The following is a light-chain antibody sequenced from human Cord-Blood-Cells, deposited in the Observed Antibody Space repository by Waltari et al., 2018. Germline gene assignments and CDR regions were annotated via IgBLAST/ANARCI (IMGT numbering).Light chain of an antibody. Sequence: DIQMTQSPSSLSASVGDRVTITCRASQSISSYLNWYQQKPGKAPKRLIYAASSLQSGVPSRFSGSGSGTDFTLTISSLQPEDFATYYCQQSYSTPLPTFGQGTKVEIK. V-gene: IGKV1-39*01. J-gene: IGKJ1*01. CDR2: AAS. CDR3: QQSYSTPLPT. CDR1: QSISSY.